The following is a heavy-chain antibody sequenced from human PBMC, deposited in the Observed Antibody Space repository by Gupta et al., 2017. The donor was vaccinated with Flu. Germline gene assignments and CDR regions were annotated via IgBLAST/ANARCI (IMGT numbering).Heavy chain of an antibody. CDR1: GFTFPDYF. Sequence: VQLVQSGGDLVRPGGSLTLSCSASGFTFPDYFISWIRQDPGKGPEWVSYISSSGTNVYYADSVKCRFTVSRDNAKKSLFLHMHSLRVEDTAVYYCARDRRDLIKGYYYYYMDAWGGGSTVTVSS. J-gene: IGHJ6*03. V-gene: IGHV3-11*01. CDR3: ARDRRDLIKGYYYYYMDA. CDR2: ISSSGTNV. D-gene: IGHD2-15*01.